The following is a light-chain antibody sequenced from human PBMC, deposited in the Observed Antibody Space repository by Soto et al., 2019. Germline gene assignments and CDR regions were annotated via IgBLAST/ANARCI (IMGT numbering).Light chain of an antibody. CDR2: DAS. J-gene: IGKJ1*01. Sequence: DIQMTQSPSTLHASVGDRVSITFRACQSISSWLAWYQQRPGKAPKYLIYDASTLDSGAPSRFSGSGSGTEFTLSISSLQPDDFATYYCQQYNIYPWTFGQGSNVDIK. V-gene: IGKV1-5*01. CDR1: QSISSW. CDR3: QQYNIYPWT.